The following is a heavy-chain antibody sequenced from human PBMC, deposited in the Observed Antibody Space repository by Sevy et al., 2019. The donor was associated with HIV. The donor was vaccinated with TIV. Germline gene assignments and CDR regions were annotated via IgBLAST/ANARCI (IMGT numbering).Heavy chain of an antibody. Sequence: GGSLRLSCAASGFTFSSYAMSWVRQAPGKGLEWVSAISGSGGSTYYADSVKGRFTISRDNSKNTLYLQMNSLRAEDTAVYYCAKDSDYDFWRGYSHAFDIWGQGTMVTVSS. J-gene: IGHJ3*02. V-gene: IGHV3-23*01. CDR1: GFTFSSYA. D-gene: IGHD3-3*01. CDR3: AKDSDYDFWRGYSHAFDI. CDR2: ISGSGGST.